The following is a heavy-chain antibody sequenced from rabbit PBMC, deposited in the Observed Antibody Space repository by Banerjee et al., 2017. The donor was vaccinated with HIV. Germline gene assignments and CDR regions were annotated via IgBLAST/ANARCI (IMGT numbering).Heavy chain of an antibody. Sequence: QEQLKETGGGLVQPGGSLKLSCKASGFDFSSYGVSWVRQAPGKGLEWIGYINTGRGSTDYASWVNGRFTISKTSSTTVTLQMTSLTAADTATYFCARDAGYAGSNLWGPGTLVTVS. J-gene: IGHJ4*01. CDR2: INTGRGST. CDR3: ARDAGYAGSNL. V-gene: IGHV1S39*01. D-gene: IGHD4-2*01. CDR1: GFDFSSYG.